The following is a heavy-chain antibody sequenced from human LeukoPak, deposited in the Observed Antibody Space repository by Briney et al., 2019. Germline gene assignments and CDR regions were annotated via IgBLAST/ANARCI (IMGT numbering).Heavy chain of an antibody. V-gene: IGHV4-34*01. D-gene: IGHD1-26*01. CDR1: GGSFSGYY. J-gene: IGHJ4*02. Sequence: PSETLSLTCAVYGGSFSGYYWSWIRQPPGKGLEWIGEINHSGSTNYNPSLKSRVTISVDTSKNQFSLKLSSVTAADTAVYYCARLPQGEIDYWGQGTLVTVSS. CDR3: ARLPQGEIDY. CDR2: INHSGST.